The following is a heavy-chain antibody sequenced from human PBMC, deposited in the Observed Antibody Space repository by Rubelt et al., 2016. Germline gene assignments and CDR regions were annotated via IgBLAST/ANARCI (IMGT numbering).Heavy chain of an antibody. Sequence: EVQLVESGGGLVQPGGSLRLSCAASGFTVSSNYMSWVRQAPGKGLEWVSVIYSGGSTYYAESVKGRFTISRENSKNTLYLQMNSRRAEDTAVYYCARMNAWLRLFYFDYWGQGTLVTVSS. J-gene: IGHJ4*02. V-gene: IGHV3-66*01. CDR2: IYSGGST. D-gene: IGHD5-12*01. CDR3: ARMNAWLRLFYFDY. CDR1: GFTVSSNY.